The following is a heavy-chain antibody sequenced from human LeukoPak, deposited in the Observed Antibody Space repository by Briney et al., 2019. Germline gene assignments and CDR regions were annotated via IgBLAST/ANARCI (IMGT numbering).Heavy chain of an antibody. Sequence: PSETLSLTCTVSGGSISSSSYYWGWIRQPPGKGLEWIGSIYYSGSTNYNPSLKSRVTISVDTSKNQFSLKLSSVTAADTAVYYCARMPDYGDYVGLDPWGQGTLVTVSS. CDR3: ARMPDYGDYVGLDP. CDR2: IYYSGST. CDR1: GGSISSSSYY. D-gene: IGHD4-17*01. J-gene: IGHJ5*02. V-gene: IGHV4-39*07.